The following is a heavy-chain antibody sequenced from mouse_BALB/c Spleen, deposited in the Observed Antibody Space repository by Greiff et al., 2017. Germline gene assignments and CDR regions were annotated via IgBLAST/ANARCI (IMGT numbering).Heavy chain of an antibody. D-gene: IGHD1-1*01. V-gene: IGHV14-3*02. CDR3: VHYGSSYDCDY. CDR1: GFNIKDTY. Sequence: VQLQQSGAELVKPGASVKLSCTASGFNIKDTYMHWVKQRPEQGLEWIGRIDPANGNTKYDPKFQGKATITADTSSNTAYLQLSSLTSEDTAVYYCVHYGSSYDCDYWGQGTTLTVSS. CDR2: IDPANGNT. J-gene: IGHJ2*01.